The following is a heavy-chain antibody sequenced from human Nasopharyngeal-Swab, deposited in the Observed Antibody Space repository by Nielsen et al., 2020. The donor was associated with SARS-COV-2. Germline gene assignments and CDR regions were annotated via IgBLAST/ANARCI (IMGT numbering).Heavy chain of an antibody. Sequence: SETLSLTCTVSGGSISSSSYYWGWIRQPPGKGLEWIGSIYYSGSTYYNPSLKSRVTISVDTSKNQFSLKLSSVTAADTAVYYCARVLNWNRFDYWGQGTLVTVSS. J-gene: IGHJ4*02. CDR3: ARVLNWNRFDY. CDR2: IYYSGST. D-gene: IGHD1-20*01. CDR1: GGSISSSSYY. V-gene: IGHV4-39*07.